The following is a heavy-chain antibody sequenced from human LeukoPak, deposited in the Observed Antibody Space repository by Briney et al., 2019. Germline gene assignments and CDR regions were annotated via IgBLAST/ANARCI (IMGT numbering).Heavy chain of an antibody. D-gene: IGHD6-13*01. CDR3: AKDRSSSWSFDY. Sequence: GGSLRPSCAASGFTFSSYGMHWVRQAPGKGLEWVAVISYDGSNKYCADSVKGRFTISRDDSKNTLYLQMNSLRAEDTAVYYCAKDRSSSWSFDYWGQGTLVTVSS. CDR1: GFTFSSYG. J-gene: IGHJ4*02. V-gene: IGHV3-30*18. CDR2: ISYDGSNK.